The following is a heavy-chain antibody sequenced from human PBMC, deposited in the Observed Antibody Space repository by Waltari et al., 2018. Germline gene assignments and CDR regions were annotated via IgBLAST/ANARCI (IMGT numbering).Heavy chain of an antibody. J-gene: IGHJ4*02. D-gene: IGHD3-22*01. CDR2: ISGSGGST. Sequence: EVQLLESGGGLVQPGGSLRLSCAASGFTFRSSAMSWVRQAPGQGLEWVSAISGSGGSTYYADSVKGRFTISRDNSKNTLYLQMNSLRAEDTAVYYCAKDSGLGDSSGYYYPVSCCFDYWGQGTLVTVSS. CDR3: AKDSGLGDSSGYYYPVSCCFDY. V-gene: IGHV3-23*01. CDR1: GFTFRSSA.